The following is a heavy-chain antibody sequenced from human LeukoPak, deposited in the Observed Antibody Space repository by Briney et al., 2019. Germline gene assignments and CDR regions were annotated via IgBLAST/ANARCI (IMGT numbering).Heavy chain of an antibody. CDR3: ARAGSVFRGFDP. V-gene: IGHV4-59*01. J-gene: IGHJ5*02. CDR1: GGSISSYY. D-gene: IGHD3-10*01. Sequence: PSETLSLTCTVSGGSISSYYWSWIRQPPGKGLEWIGYIYYSGSTNYNPSLKSRVTISVDTSKNQFSLKLSSVTAADTAVYCCARAGSVFRGFDPWGQGTLVTVSS. CDR2: IYYSGST.